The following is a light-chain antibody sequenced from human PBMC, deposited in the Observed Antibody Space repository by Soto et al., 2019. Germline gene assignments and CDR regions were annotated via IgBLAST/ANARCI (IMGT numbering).Light chain of an antibody. CDR2: GAT. CDR3: QQYGSSPRAI. J-gene: IGKJ4*01. Sequence: ENVLTQSPGTLSLSPGERATLSCRASQNVISDYVAWYQQKPGQAPRLLIDGATTRATGTPDGFSGSGSGTDFTLTIIGLDPEDFAVYYCQQYGSSPRAIFGGGTKVEVK. V-gene: IGKV3-20*01. CDR1: QNVISDY.